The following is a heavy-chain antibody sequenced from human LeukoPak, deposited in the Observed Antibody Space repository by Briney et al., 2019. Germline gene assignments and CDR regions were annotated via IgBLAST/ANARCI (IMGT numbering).Heavy chain of an antibody. Sequence: GGSLRLSCEASGSGFTFGNFGMSWVRQAPGKGLEWLSGISGSGYYTYYADSVKGRFTISRDNSKNTLYIEMNSLRAEDTAVYYCAKDRGTINDDPDYWGQGTLVTVSS. CDR1: GSGFTFGNFG. CDR2: ISGSGYYT. J-gene: IGHJ4*02. V-gene: IGHV3-23*01. CDR3: AKDRGTINDDPDY. D-gene: IGHD1-1*01.